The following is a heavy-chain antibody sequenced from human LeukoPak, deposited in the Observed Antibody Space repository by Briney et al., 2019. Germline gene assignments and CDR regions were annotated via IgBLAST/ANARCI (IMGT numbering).Heavy chain of an antibody. CDR3: AKDVFELRYFDGWFDP. J-gene: IGHJ5*02. CDR1: GFTFSAYA. D-gene: IGHD3-9*01. Sequence: GGSLRLSCSASGFTFSAYAMYWVRQAPGKGLEYVSGISNDGSRSFYADSVKGRFTISRDNSKNTLYLQMNSLRAEDTAVYYCAKDVFELRYFDGWFDPWGQGTLVTVSS. CDR2: ISNDGSRS. V-gene: IGHV3-64*04.